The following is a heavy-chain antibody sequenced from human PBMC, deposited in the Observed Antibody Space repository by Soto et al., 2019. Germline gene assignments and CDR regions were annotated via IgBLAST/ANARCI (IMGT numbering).Heavy chain of an antibody. CDR3: ATMGHCSNGVCSYYYYGMDV. D-gene: IGHD2-8*01. J-gene: IGHJ6*02. CDR2: IKSKIDGGTS. V-gene: IGHV3-15*07. Sequence: EVQLVESGGGLVKPGGSLRLSCGASGFTFSHAWMNWVRQAPGKGLEWVGRIKSKIDGGTSDYAAPVKGRFSISRDDSNDTLFLQMTSVKTEDTAVYFCATMGHCSNGVCSYYYYGMDVWGLGTTVTVSS. CDR1: GFTFSHAW.